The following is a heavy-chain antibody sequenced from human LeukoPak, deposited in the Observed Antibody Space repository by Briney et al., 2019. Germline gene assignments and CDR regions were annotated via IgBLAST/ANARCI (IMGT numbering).Heavy chain of an antibody. CDR3: VRDGGVSGYDLLDY. CDR2: INQDGSKE. J-gene: IGHJ4*02. Sequence: GGSLRLSCAASGFTFSSYAMSWVRQAPGKGLEWVAHINQDGSKEYYMDSVKARFTISRDNAKNSLSLQMNSLRAEDTAVYYCVRDGGVSGYDLLDYWGQGTLVTVSS. CDR1: GFTFSSYA. V-gene: IGHV3-7*01. D-gene: IGHD5-12*01.